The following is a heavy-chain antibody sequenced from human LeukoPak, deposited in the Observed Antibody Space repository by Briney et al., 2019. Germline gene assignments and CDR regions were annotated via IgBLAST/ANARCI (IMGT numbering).Heavy chain of an antibody. D-gene: IGHD3-22*01. CDR2: IYHSGST. J-gene: IGHJ4*02. CDR3: ARWQFILVDDSSGYYSH. V-gene: IGHV4-30-2*01. Sequence: SESLSLTCAVSGGSISSGGSSWSWIRQPPGKGLEWIGYIYHSGSTYYNPSLKSRVTISVDRSKNQFSLKLSSVTAADTAVYYCARWQFILVDDSSGYYSHWGQGTLVTVSS. CDR1: GGSISSGGSS.